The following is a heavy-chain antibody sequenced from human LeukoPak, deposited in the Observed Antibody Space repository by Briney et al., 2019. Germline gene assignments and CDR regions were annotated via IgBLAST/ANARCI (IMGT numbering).Heavy chain of an antibody. Sequence: PGGSLRLSCAASGFTFSDYYMSWIRQAPGKGLEWVSYINSSSSYTNYADSVKGRFTISRDNAKNSLYLQMNSLRAEDTAVYYCAAHIAAGGYFDYWGQGTLVTVSS. CDR3: AAHIAAGGYFDY. V-gene: IGHV3-11*03. D-gene: IGHD6-13*01. CDR1: GFTFSDYY. CDR2: INSSSSYT. J-gene: IGHJ4*02.